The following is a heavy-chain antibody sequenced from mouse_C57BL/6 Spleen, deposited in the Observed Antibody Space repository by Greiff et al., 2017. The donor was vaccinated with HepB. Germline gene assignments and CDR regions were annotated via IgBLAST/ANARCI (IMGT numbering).Heavy chain of an antibody. CDR1: GYSFTDYN. CDR3: ARSGYYGSIRDFYYAMDY. CDR2: INPNYGTT. D-gene: IGHD1-1*01. Sequence: VQLQQSGPELVKPGASVKISCKASGYSFTDYNMNWVKQSNGKSLEWIGVINPNYGTTSYNQKFKGKATLTVDQSSSTAYMQLNSLTSEDSAVYDCARSGYYGSIRDFYYAMDYWGQGTSVTVSS. J-gene: IGHJ4*01. V-gene: IGHV1-39*01.